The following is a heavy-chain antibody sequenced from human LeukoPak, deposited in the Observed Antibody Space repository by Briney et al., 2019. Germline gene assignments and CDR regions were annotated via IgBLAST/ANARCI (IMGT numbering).Heavy chain of an antibody. CDR1: GFTFSSYA. V-gene: IGHV3-23*01. D-gene: IGHD6-19*01. CDR3: AKGGSGLSPYYYYGMDV. J-gene: IGHJ6*02. CDR2: ISGSGGST. Sequence: PGGSLRLSCAASGFTFSSYAMSWVRQAPGKGLEWVSAISGSGGSTYYADSVKGRFTISRDNSKNTLYLQMNSLRAKDTAVYYCAKGGSGLSPYYYYGMDVWGQGTTVTVSS.